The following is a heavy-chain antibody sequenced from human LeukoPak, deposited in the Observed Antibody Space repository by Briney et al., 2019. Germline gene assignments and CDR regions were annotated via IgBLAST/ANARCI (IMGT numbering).Heavy chain of an antibody. V-gene: IGHV1-69*06. J-gene: IGHJ4*02. CDR1: GGTFSSYA. CDR2: IIPIFGTA. D-gene: IGHD3-9*01. CDR3: ARVVILTGSISWGFDY. Sequence: GSSVKVSCKASGGTFSSYAISWVRQAPGQGLEWMGGIIPIFGTANYAQKFQGRVTITADKSTSTAYMELSSLRSEDTAVYYCARVVILTGSISWGFDYWGQGTLVTVSS.